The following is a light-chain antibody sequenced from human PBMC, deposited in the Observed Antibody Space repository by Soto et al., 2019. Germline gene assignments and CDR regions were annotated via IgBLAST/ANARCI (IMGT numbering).Light chain of an antibody. V-gene: IGKV3-11*01. CDR3: QERSRWPRGT. J-gene: IGKJ4*01. Sequence: EIVMTQSPATLSLSPGERATLPCRASQSVSVNLAWFQQKPGQAPRLLIFHASQRAAGIPARFGGSGSGTDFTLTISSLEPEDFAVYYCQERSRWPRGTFGGGTKVEI. CDR1: QSVSVN. CDR2: HAS.